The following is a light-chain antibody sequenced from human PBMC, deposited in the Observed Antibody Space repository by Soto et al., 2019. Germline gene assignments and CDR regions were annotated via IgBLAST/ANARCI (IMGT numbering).Light chain of an antibody. Sequence: DIQMTQSPSTLSASVGDRTTITCRASQNIGRWLAWHQQKPGKAPELLTYDASSLENGVPSRFSGSGSGTEFTLTISSLQPDDFATYYCQQYNSYSRMFGQGTKVDIK. J-gene: IGKJ1*01. CDR1: QNIGRW. CDR3: QQYNSYSRM. CDR2: DAS. V-gene: IGKV1-5*01.